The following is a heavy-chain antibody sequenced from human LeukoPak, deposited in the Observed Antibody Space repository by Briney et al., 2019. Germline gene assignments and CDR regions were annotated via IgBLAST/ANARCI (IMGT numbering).Heavy chain of an antibody. J-gene: IGHJ6*02. V-gene: IGHV1-2*02. CDR2: INPNSGGT. Sequence: ASVKVSCKASGYTFTGYYRHWVRQAPGQGLDWMALINPNSGGTNYAQKFQGRVTMTRDTSISTAYMELSRLRSDDTAVYYCARDFTNDYYYGMDVWGQGTTVTVSS. CDR3: ARDFTNDYYYGMDV. CDR1: GYTFTGYY. D-gene: IGHD2-8*01.